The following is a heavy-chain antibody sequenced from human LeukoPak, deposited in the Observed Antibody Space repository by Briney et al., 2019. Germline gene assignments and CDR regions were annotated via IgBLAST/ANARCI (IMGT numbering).Heavy chain of an antibody. CDR3: ARRGLGSYYDY. D-gene: IGHD3-10*01. V-gene: IGHV5-51*01. J-gene: IGHJ4*02. CDR2: IYPGDSDT. Sequence: GESLKISCKGFGYSFPNYWIAWVRQMPGKGLEWMGIIYPGDSDTRYSPSFQGQVTFSADKSISTAYLQWSSLKASDTAMYYCARRGLGSYYDYWGQGTLVTVSS. CDR1: GYSFPNYW.